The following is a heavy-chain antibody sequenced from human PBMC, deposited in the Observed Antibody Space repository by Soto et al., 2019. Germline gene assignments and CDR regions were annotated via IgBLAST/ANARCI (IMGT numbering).Heavy chain of an antibody. CDR2: ISSSSSTI. CDR1: GFTFSSYS. D-gene: IGHD7-27*01. V-gene: IGHV3-48*02. CDR3: AIAFCANLDDYYYYYSLDV. Sequence: GGSLRLSCAASGFTFSSYSMNWVRQAPGKGLEWVSYISSSSSTIYYADSVKGRFTISRDNAKNTLYLQMNILRDVDTAVYYCAIAFCANLDDYYYYYSLDVWGKGTLVTVSS. J-gene: IGHJ6*03.